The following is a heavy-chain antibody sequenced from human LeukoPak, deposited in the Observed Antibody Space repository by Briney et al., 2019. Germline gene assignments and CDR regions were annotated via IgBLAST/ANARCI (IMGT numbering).Heavy chain of an antibody. CDR3: ARSLLGEIVVVPAAMFGYYYYYYMDV. V-gene: IGHV6-1*01. J-gene: IGHJ6*03. Sequence: SQTLSLTCAISGDSVSSNSAAWNWIRQSPSRGLEWLGRTYYRSKWYNDYAVSVKSRITINPDTSKNQFSLQLNSVTPEDTAVYYCARSLLGEIVVVPAAMFGYYYYYYMDVWGKGTTVTISS. CDR2: TYYRSKWYN. CDR1: GDSVSSNSAA. D-gene: IGHD2-2*01.